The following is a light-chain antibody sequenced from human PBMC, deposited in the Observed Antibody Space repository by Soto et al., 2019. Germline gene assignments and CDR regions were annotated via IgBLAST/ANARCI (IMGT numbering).Light chain of an antibody. CDR1: QSVSGSY. J-gene: IGKJ2*01. CDR3: QQYGSSPPYT. V-gene: IGKV3-20*01. Sequence: EIVLTQSPGTLSLSPGERATLSCRASQSVSGSYLAWYQQKPGQSPRLLIYVSSDRAPGIPDRFSGSGSGTDFTPTILSVAPEDFEVYYCQQYGSSPPYTFGQGTKLEIK. CDR2: VSS.